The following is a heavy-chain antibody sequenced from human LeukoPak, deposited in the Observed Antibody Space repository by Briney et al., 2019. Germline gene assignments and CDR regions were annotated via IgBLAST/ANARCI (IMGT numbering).Heavy chain of an antibody. CDR1: GNSFTTYW. V-gene: IGHV5-51*01. J-gene: IGHJ4*02. D-gene: IGHD6-25*01. CDR2: IYPGDSDT. Sequence: GESLKISCKISGNSFTTYWIGWVRQMPGKGLEWMGIIYPGDSDTIYSPSFQGQVTISADRSIKTAYLQWSSLKASDTAMYYCASSRGHYDSSAFDFWGQGTLVTVSS. CDR3: ASSRGHYDSSAFDF.